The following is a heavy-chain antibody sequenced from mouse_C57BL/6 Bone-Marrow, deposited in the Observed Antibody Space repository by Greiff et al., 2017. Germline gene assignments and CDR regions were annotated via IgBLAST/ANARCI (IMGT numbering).Heavy chain of an antibody. J-gene: IGHJ3*01. V-gene: IGHV1-55*01. Sequence: QVQLQQPGAELVKPGASVKMSCKASGYTFTSYWITWVKQRPGQGLEWIGDIYPGSGSTNYNEKFKSKATLTVDTSSSTAYMQLSSLTSEDSAVYYCARVSFYYGFTWFAYWGQGTLVTGSA. CDR2: IYPGSGST. CDR3: ARVSFYYGFTWFAY. D-gene: IGHD2-2*01. CDR1: GYTFTSYW.